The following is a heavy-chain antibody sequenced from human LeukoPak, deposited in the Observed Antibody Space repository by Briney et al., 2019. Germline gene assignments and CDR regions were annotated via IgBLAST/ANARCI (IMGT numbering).Heavy chain of an antibody. CDR2: ISYDGSNK. J-gene: IGHJ3*02. Sequence: GGSLRLSCAASGFTFSSYAMHWVRQALGKGLEWVAVISYDGSNKYYADSVKGRFTISRDNSKNTLYLQMNSLRAEDTAVYYCARFGSAGATNPHAFDIWGQGTMVTVSS. CDR3: ARFGSAGATNPHAFDI. CDR1: GFTFSSYA. V-gene: IGHV3-30*04. D-gene: IGHD1-26*01.